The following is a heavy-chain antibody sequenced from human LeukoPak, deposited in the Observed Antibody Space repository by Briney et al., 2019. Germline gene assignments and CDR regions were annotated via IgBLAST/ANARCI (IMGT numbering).Heavy chain of an antibody. D-gene: IGHD4-17*01. V-gene: IGHV3-21*01. CDR1: GFTFSSYR. CDR2: ISSRSSYI. J-gene: IGHJ4*02. CDR3: ARDRADPDYGDYVFAY. Sequence: GGSLRLSCEASGFTFSSYRMNWVRQGPGKGLEWVSSISSRSSYIYYADSLKGRFTISRDNAKNSLYLNIHSLRAEDTAVYYCARDRADPDYGDYVFAYWGQGTLVTVSS.